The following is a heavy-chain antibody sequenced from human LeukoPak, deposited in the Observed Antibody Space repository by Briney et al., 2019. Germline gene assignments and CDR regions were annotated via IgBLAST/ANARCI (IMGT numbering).Heavy chain of an antibody. V-gene: IGHV4-34*01. D-gene: IGHD4-11*01. Sequence: PSETLSLTCTVSGGSISSYYWSWIRQPPGKGLEWIGEINHSGSTNYNPSLKSRVTISVDTSKNQFSLKLSSVTAADTAVYYCARLARSSNYLGYWGQGTLVTVSS. CDR1: GGSISSYY. CDR2: INHSGST. J-gene: IGHJ4*02. CDR3: ARLARSSNYLGY.